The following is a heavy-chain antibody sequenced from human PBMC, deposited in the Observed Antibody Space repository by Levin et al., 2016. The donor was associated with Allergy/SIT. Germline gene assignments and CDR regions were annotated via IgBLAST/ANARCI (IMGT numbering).Heavy chain of an antibody. CDR2: IHSGGNT. J-gene: IGHJ5*02. CDR3: ARDPGSSGWGGGFDP. V-gene: IGHV3-53*01. D-gene: IGHD6-19*01. CDR1: GLSVSSNY. Sequence: GESLKISCAASGLSVSSNYMNWVRQAPGKGLEWVSVIHSGGNTYYADSVKGRFTISTDNSKNTLYLQMNSLRVDDTAVYYCARDPGSSGWGGGFDPWGQGTLVTVSS.